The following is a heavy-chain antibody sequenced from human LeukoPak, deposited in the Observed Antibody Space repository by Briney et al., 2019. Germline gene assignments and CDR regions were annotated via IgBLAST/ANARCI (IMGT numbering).Heavy chain of an antibody. V-gene: IGHV3-23*01. J-gene: IGHJ4*02. CDR1: GFTFSSYA. CDR3: AKEKKSGGWPLDY. Sequence: PGGSLRLSWEASGFTFSSYAMSWVRQAPGKGLEWVAGVGYGGSHTYYADSVTGRFTISRDNSKNTMSLQMNSLRADDTAVYYCAKEKKSGGWPLDYWGQGALVTVSS. CDR2: VGYGGSHT. D-gene: IGHD2-15*01.